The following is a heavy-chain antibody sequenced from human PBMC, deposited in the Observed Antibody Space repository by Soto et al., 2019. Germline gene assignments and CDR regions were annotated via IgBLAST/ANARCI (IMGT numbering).Heavy chain of an antibody. CDR3: ASHRNYYGSGRAPQYYYYGMDV. V-gene: IGHV1-18*01. J-gene: IGHJ6*02. CDR2: ISAYNGNT. Sequence: ASVKVSCKASGYTFTSYGISWVRQAPGQGLEWMGWISAYNGNTNYAQKPQGRVTMTTDTSTSTAYMELRSLRSDDTAVYYCASHRNYYGSGRAPQYYYYGMDVWGQGTTVTVSS. CDR1: GYTFTSYG. D-gene: IGHD3-10*01.